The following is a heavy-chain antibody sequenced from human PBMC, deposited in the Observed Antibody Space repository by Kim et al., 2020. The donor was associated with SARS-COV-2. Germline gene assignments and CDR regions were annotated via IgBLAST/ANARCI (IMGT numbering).Heavy chain of an antibody. V-gene: IGHV1-3*01. CDR2: INAGAGNT. J-gene: IGHJ4*02. D-gene: IGHD3-10*01. CDR1: GYTFTTYA. Sequence: ASVKVSCKASGYTFTTYAIHWVRQAPGQRLEWMGRINAGAGNTKYSQKFQGRVTITWDTSASTAYMELSSLTSEDTAMYYCTTSGSGNTGHYYNDYWGQG. CDR3: TTSGSGNTGHYYNDY.